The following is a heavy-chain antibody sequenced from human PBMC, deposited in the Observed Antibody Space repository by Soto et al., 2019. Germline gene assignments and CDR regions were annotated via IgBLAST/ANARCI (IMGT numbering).Heavy chain of an antibody. J-gene: IGHJ4*02. CDR3: ARKTARGYGDYFVY. CDR1: GFTFSTYA. CDR2: ISYDGGNK. D-gene: IGHD4-17*01. V-gene: IGHV3-30-3*01. Sequence: PGGSLRLSCTASGFTFSTYAMHWVRQAPGNGLEWVALISYDGGNKYYADSVKGRFTISRDDSKNALYLQMNSLRAEDTAVYYCARKTARGYGDYFVYWGQGTLVTVSS.